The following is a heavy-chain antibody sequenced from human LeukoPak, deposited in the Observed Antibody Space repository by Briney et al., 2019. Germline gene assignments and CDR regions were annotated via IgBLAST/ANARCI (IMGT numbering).Heavy chain of an antibody. CDR3: ARDRRADTYYYDSSGSKLFDY. CDR2: ISGSGGST. V-gene: IGHV3-23*01. D-gene: IGHD3-22*01. J-gene: IGHJ4*02. Sequence: PGGSLRLSCAASGFTFSSYAMSWVRQAPGKGLEWVSAISGSGGSTYYADSVKGRFTISRDNSKNTLYLQMNSLRAEDAAVYYCARDRRADTYYYDSSGSKLFDYWGQGTLVTVSS. CDR1: GFTFSSYA.